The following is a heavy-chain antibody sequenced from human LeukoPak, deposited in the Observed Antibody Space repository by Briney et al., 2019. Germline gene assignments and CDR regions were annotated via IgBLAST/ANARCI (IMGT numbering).Heavy chain of an antibody. Sequence: GRSLRLSCAASGFSFDDYAMHWVRQAPGQGLEWVSGISWNSGSIVYADSVKGRFTISRDNPKNSLFPQMNSLRAEDTALYYCAKAAEQWEDYYLDYWGQGTLVTVSS. D-gene: IGHD1-26*01. V-gene: IGHV3-9*01. J-gene: IGHJ4*02. CDR2: ISWNSGSI. CDR1: GFSFDDYA. CDR3: AKAAEQWEDYYLDY.